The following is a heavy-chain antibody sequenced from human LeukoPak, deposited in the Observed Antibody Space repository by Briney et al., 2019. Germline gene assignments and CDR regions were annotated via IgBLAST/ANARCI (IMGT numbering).Heavy chain of an antibody. D-gene: IGHD3-22*01. Sequence: ASVKVSCKASGYTFTSYDINWVRQAPGQGLEWMGWINPNSGGTNYAQKFQGRVTMTRDTSISTAYMELSRLRSDDTAVYYCARGGSSTYYYDSSGLGYWGQGTLVTVSS. J-gene: IGHJ4*02. V-gene: IGHV1-2*02. CDR2: INPNSGGT. CDR3: ARGGSSTYYYDSSGLGY. CDR1: GYTFTSYD.